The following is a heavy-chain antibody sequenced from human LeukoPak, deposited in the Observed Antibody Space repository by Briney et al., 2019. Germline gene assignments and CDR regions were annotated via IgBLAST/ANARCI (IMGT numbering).Heavy chain of an antibody. D-gene: IGHD6-13*01. CDR3: ARYSSNDAFDI. J-gene: IGHJ3*02. CDR2: IYYSGST. V-gene: IGHV4-59*01. CDR1: GGSISSYY. Sequence: SETLSLTCTVSGGSISSYYWSWIRQPPGKGLEWIGYIYYSGSTNYNPSLKSRVTISVDTSKNQFSLKLSSVTAADTAAYYCARYSSNDAFDIWGQGTMVTVSS.